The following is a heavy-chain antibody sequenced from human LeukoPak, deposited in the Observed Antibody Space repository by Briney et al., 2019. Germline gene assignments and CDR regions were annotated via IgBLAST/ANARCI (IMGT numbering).Heavy chain of an antibody. CDR2: ISYDGSTK. Sequence: GGSLRLSCAASGFTFSSYALHWVRQAPGKGLEWVTLISYDGSTKYYSDSVKGRFTLSRDNSKNTLYLQMNSLRAEDTAVYYCAKGKSSSWYGSYFDYWGQGTLVTVSS. V-gene: IGHV3-30*04. J-gene: IGHJ4*02. D-gene: IGHD6-13*01. CDR1: GFTFSSYA. CDR3: AKGKSSSWYGSYFDY.